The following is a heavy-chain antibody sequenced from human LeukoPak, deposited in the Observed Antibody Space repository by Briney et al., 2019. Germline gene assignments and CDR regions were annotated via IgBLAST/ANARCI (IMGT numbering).Heavy chain of an antibody. V-gene: IGHV4-38-2*02. D-gene: IGHD3-10*01. Sequence: PSETLSLTCTVSGYSISNGYYWGWIRQPPGKGLEWIGSIYHSGRTYYNPSLKSRVTMSVDTSNNQFSLKVSSVTAADTAVYYCARVSPDDYGSDIFDYWGQGTLVTVSS. CDR2: IYHSGRT. J-gene: IGHJ4*02. CDR1: GYSISNGYY. CDR3: ARVSPDDYGSDIFDY.